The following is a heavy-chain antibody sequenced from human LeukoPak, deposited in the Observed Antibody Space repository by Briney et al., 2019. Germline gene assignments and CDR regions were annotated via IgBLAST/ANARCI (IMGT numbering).Heavy chain of an antibody. D-gene: IGHD4-23*01. CDR2: IYPGDSDT. V-gene: IGHV5-51*01. CDR1: GYSFTSYW. CDR3: ARTYGGNSKIDY. J-gene: IGHJ4*02. Sequence: GESLKISFKGFGYSFTSYWIGWVRQMPGKGLECMGIIYPGDSDTIYSPSFQGQVTMSADKSISTAYLQWTSLKASDTAMYYCARTYGGNSKIDYWGRGTLVTVSS.